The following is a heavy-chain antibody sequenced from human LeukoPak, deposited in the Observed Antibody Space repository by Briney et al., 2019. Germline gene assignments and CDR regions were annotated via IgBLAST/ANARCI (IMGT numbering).Heavy chain of an antibody. V-gene: IGHV4-61*03. CDR1: GGSVSSGSYY. Sequence: SQTLSLTCTVSGGSVSSGSYYWSWIRQPPGKGLEWIGEIYHSGSPNYNPSLKSRVTISVDKSRNHFSLNLSSVTAADTAVYYCARVNLNNWHSCDYWGQGTLVTVSS. J-gene: IGHJ4*02. CDR2: IYHSGSP. D-gene: IGHD1-1*01. CDR3: ARVNLNNWHSCDY.